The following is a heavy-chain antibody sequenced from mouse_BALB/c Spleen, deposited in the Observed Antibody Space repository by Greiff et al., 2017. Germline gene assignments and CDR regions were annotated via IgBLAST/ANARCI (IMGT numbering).Heavy chain of an antibody. D-gene: IGHD1-1*01. V-gene: IGHV14-3*02. CDR3: ATAVVAMDY. CDR2: IDPANGNT. J-gene: IGHJ4*01. Sequence: VQLQQSGAELVKPGASVKLSCTASGFNFKDTYMHWVKQRPEQGLEWIGRIDPANGNTKYDPKFQGKATITVDTSSNTAYLQLSSLTSEDTAVYYCATAVVAMDYWGQGTSVTVSS. CDR1: GFNFKDTY.